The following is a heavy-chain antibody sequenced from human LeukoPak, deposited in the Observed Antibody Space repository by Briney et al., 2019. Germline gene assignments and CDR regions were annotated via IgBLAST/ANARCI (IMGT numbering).Heavy chain of an antibody. Sequence: PGGSLRLSCAASGFTVSSNYMSWVRQAPAKGLEWVSIIYSGGTTYYADSVKGRFTISRDNSKNTLYLQMNSLRAEDTAVYYCAREVLDTAMALGYWGQGTLVTVSS. V-gene: IGHV3-66*01. D-gene: IGHD5-18*01. CDR1: GFTVSSNY. CDR3: AREVLDTAMALGY. CDR2: IYSGGTT. J-gene: IGHJ4*02.